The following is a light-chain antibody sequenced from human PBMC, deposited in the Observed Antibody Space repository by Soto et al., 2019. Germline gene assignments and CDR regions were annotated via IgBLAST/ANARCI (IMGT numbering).Light chain of an antibody. CDR1: QGISSY. V-gene: IGKV1-8*01. Sequence: AIRMTQSPSSFSASTGDRVTITCRASQGISSYLAGYQQKPGKAPKLLIYAASTLQSGVPSRFSDSGSGTDFTLTISCLQSEDFATYYYQQYYSYPPTFGQVTKVEIK. CDR2: AAS. CDR3: QQYYSYPPT. J-gene: IGKJ1*01.